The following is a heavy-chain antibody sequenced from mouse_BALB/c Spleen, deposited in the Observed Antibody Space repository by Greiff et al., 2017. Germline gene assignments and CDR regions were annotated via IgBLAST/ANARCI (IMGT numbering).Heavy chain of an antibody. CDR2: INSNGGST. J-gene: IGHJ2*01. Sequence: EVKVVESGGGLVQPGGSLKLSCAASGFTFSSYGMSWVRQTPDKRLELVATINSNGGSTYYPDSVKGRFTISRDNAKNTLYLQMSSLKSEDTAMYYCARRGTTAFDYWGQGTTLTVSS. CDR3: ARRGTTAFDY. V-gene: IGHV5-6-3*01. CDR1: GFTFSSYG. D-gene: IGHD1-2*01.